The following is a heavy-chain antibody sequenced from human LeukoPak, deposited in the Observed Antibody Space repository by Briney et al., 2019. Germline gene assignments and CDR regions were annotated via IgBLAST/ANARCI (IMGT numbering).Heavy chain of an antibody. CDR3: AKGYCSSTSCYTDDY. CDR2: ISYDGSNK. V-gene: IGHV3-30*18. D-gene: IGHD2-2*02. Sequence: GGSLRLSRAASGFTFSSYGMHWVRQAPGKGLEWVAVISYDGSNKYYADSVKGRFTISRDNSKNTLYLQMNSLRAEDTAVYYCAKGYCSSTSCYTDDYWGQGTLVTVSS. J-gene: IGHJ4*02. CDR1: GFTFSSYG.